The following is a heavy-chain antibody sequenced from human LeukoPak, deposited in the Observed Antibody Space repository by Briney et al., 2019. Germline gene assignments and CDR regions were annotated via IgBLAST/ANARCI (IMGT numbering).Heavy chain of an antibody. CDR2: TYYRSKCTY. Sequence: SQTLSLTCAISGDSVSSNTAAWYWIRQSPSRGLEWLGRTYYRSKCTYEYAESVRSRITINVDTSKNQFSLHLNSVTPEDTAVYYGARDPSDDQGFDCWGQGTLVTVSS. D-gene: IGHD3-3*01. J-gene: IGHJ5*01. V-gene: IGHV6-1*01. CDR1: GDSVSSNTAA. CDR3: ARDPSDDQGFDC.